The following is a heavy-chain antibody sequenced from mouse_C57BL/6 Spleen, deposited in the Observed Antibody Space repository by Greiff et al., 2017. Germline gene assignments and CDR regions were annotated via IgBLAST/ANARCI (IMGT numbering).Heavy chain of an antibody. CDR1: GFTFTDYY. CDR3: ARYDYYGSKYFDY. D-gene: IGHD1-1*01. J-gene: IGHJ2*01. Sequence: EVMLVESGGGLVQPGGSLSLSCAASGFTFTDYYMSWVRQPPGKALEWLGFIRNKANGYTTESSASVTGRFTISRDNSQSILYLKMNALRAEDSATYYCARYDYYGSKYFDYWGQGTTLTVSS. CDR2: IRNKANGYTT. V-gene: IGHV7-3*01.